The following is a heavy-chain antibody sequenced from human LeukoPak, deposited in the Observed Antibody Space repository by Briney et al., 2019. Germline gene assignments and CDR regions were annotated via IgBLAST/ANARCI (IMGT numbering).Heavy chain of an antibody. V-gene: IGHV4-59*08. J-gene: IGHJ4*02. CDR3: ARQHSSSWSYYFDY. Sequence: SETLSLTCTVSGGSMRSYYWSWIRQPPGKGLEWIGYIYYSGSTNYNLSLKSRVTISVDTSKNQFSLKLSSVTAADTAVYYCARQHSSSWSYYFDYWGQGTLVTVSS. CDR2: IYYSGST. CDR1: GGSMRSYY. D-gene: IGHD6-13*01.